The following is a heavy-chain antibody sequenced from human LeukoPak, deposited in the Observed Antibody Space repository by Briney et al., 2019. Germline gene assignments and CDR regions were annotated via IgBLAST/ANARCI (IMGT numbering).Heavy chain of an antibody. CDR2: VYYSGST. CDR3: ASNTGTVFDY. CDR1: NGPTNTYQ. Sequence: SETLSLTCTVSNGPTNTYQWTWIRQPPGKGLEWIGYVYYSGSTEYNPSLRSRVTISLEMSKHQFSLNLTSVTAADTAVYYCASNTGTVFDYWGQGALVTVSS. V-gene: IGHV4-59*01. D-gene: IGHD7-27*01. J-gene: IGHJ4*02.